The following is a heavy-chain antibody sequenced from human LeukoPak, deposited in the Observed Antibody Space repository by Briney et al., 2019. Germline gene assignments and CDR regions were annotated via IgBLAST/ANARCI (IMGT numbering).Heavy chain of an antibody. CDR1: GFTFSSYE. D-gene: IGHD5-12*01. J-gene: IGHJ5*02. V-gene: IGHV3-48*03. CDR3: ARLLVATPGVDP. CDR2: ISSSDTTM. Sequence: GGSLRLSCAASGFTFSSYEMHWVRQAPGKGLEWIADISSSDTTMYYADSVKGRFTISRDNAKNSLYLQMDSLTPEDTAVYYCARLLVATPGVDPWGQGTLVTVSS.